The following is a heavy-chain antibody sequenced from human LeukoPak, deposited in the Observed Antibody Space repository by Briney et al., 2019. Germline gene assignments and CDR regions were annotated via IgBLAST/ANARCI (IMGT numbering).Heavy chain of an antibody. D-gene: IGHD4-17*01. V-gene: IGHV3-53*01. CDR3: AREGRQDYVYFDC. Sequence: GGSLRLSCAASGFTVSSNYMSWVRQAPGKGLEWVSVIYSGGSTYYADSVKGRFTISRDNSKNTLYLQMNSLRAEDTAVYYCAREGRQDYVYFDCWGQGTLVTVSS. J-gene: IGHJ4*02. CDR2: IYSGGST. CDR1: GFTVSSNY.